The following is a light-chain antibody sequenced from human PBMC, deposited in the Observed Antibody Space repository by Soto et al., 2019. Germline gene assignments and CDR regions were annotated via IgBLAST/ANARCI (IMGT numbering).Light chain of an antibody. V-gene: IGKV3-20*01. CDR2: GAS. J-gene: IGKJ1*01. CDR3: QRYGS. CDR1: QPVSTSF. Sequence: EIVLTQSPGTLSLSPGDRATLSCRASQPVSTSFLAWYQQKSGQAPRLLIYGASTRATGVPDRFSGSGSGTDFTLTISRLEPEDFAVYYCQRYGSFGQGTKVDIK.